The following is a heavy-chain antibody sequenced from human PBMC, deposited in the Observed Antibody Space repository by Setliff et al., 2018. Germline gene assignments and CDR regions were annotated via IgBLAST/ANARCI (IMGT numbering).Heavy chain of an antibody. Sequence: PETLSLTCTVSGGSFTYFWGWVRQPPGKGLEWIGSTYYNGDTYFNPSLKSRVTMSVDTSRNQFSLKLSSVTAADTALYYCARHVGIRGRGYNYYYYYMDVWGKGTTVTVSS. D-gene: IGHD3-10*01. CDR3: ARHVGIRGRGYNYYYYYMDV. CDR1: GGSFTYF. J-gene: IGHJ6*03. V-gene: IGHV4-39*01. CDR2: TYYNGDT.